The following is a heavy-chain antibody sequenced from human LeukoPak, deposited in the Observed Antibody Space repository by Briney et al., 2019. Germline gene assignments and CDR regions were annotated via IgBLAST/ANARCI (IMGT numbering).Heavy chain of an antibody. CDR3: ARAAPLAGYSSGWAIDY. J-gene: IGHJ4*02. CDR2: INPNSGGT. D-gene: IGHD6-19*01. Sequence: ASVKVSCKASGYTFTGYYMHWVRQAPGQGLEWMGWINPNSGGTNYAQKFQGRVTITRDTSASTAYMELSSLRSEDMAVYYCARAAPLAGYSSGWAIDYWGQGTLVTVSS. CDR1: GYTFTGYY. V-gene: IGHV1-2*02.